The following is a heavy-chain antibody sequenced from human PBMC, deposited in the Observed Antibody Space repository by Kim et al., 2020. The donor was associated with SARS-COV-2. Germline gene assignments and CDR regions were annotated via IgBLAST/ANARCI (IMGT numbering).Heavy chain of an antibody. J-gene: IGHJ2*01. CDR1: GGSISSYY. CDR2: IYYSGST. V-gene: IGHV4-59*08. Sequence: SETLSLTCTVSGGSISSYYWSWIRQPPGKGLEWIGYIYYSGSTNYNPSLKSRVTISVDTSKNQFSLKLSSVTAADTAVYYCARRELGISWYFDLWGRGTLVTVSS. D-gene: IGHD7-27*01. CDR3: ARRELGISWYFDL.